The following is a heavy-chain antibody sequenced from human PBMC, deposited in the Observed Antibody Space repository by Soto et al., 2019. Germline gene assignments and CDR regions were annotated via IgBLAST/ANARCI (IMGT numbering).Heavy chain of an antibody. CDR3: ARDIYSGYDLRGLSYYYGMDV. J-gene: IGHJ6*02. V-gene: IGHV3-30-3*01. CDR1: GFTFSSYA. Sequence: QVQLVESGGGVVQPGRSLRLSCAASGFTFSSYAMHWVRQAPGKGLEWVAVISYDGSNKYYADSVKGRFTISRDNSKNTLYLQMNSLRAEDTAVYYCARDIYSGYDLRGLSYYYGMDVWGQGTTVTVSS. D-gene: IGHD5-12*01. CDR2: ISYDGSNK.